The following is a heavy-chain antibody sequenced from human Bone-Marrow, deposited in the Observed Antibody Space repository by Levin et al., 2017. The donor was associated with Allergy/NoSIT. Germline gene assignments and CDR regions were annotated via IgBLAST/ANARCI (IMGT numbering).Heavy chain of an antibody. Sequence: SQTLSLTCTVSGGSIPSGNYYWSWIRQPAGKGLEWIGRIYTSGRTNYNPSLKSRVTIPVDPSKDQFSLKLTSVTAADTAVYFCARGDFDILTGYYSEFFYYLDVWGKGTTVTVSS. J-gene: IGHJ6*03. CDR3: ARGDFDILTGYYSEFFYYLDV. CDR1: GGSIPSGNYY. D-gene: IGHD3-9*01. V-gene: IGHV4-61*02. CDR2: IYTSGRT.